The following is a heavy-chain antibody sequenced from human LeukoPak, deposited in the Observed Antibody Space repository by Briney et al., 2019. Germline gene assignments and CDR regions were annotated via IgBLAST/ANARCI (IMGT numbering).Heavy chain of an antibody. Sequence: MSSETLSLTCTVSGGSISSYYWSWIRQPPGKGLEWIGYIYYSGSTNYNPSLKSRVTISVDTSKNQFSLKLSSVTAADTAVYYCARGDGATNWFDPWGQGTLVTVSS. CDR2: IYYSGST. CDR3: ARGDGATNWFDP. J-gene: IGHJ5*02. V-gene: IGHV4-59*12. D-gene: IGHD4/OR15-4a*01. CDR1: GGSISSYY.